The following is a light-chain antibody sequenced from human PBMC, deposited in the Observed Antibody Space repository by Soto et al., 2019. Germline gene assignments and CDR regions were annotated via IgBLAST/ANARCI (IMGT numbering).Light chain of an antibody. CDR3: QQYNSYWT. Sequence: DIQMTQSPSTLSASVGDRVTITCRARQSISSWLAWYQQKPGKAPKLLIYKVTRLESGVSSRFSGSGSGTEFTLTISNLQPDDFATYDCQQYNSYWTCGQGTKVEIK. V-gene: IGKV1-5*03. CDR1: QSISSW. J-gene: IGKJ1*01. CDR2: KVT.